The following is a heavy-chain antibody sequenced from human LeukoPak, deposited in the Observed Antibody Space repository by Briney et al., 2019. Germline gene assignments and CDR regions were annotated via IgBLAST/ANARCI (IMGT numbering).Heavy chain of an antibody. D-gene: IGHD6-6*01. J-gene: IGHJ4*02. Sequence: SETLSLTCTVSGGSISSFYWSWIRQPPEKGLGWIAYIYYSGNTNCNPSLKSRVTMSVDTSKNQFSLKLNSVTAADTAVYYCARAVSSSTGFDYWGQGTLVTVSS. CDR2: IYYSGNT. CDR3: ARAVSSSTGFDY. CDR1: GGSISSFY. V-gene: IGHV4-59*01.